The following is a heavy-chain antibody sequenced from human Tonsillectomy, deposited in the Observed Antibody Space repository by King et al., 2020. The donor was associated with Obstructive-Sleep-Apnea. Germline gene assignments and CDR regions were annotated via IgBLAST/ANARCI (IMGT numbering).Heavy chain of an antibody. CDR3: ARSGDFTPFDY. D-gene: IGHD3-3*01. CDR1: GISVSGNF. Sequence: VQLVESGGGLVQSGGSLRLSCAASGISVSGNFISWVRKAPGKGLECVSGIYIGGSTFYAVSVKGRCTISRDNSKNTLYRQTNSLRAEDTAVYYCARSGDFTPFDYWGQGTLVTVSS. J-gene: IGHJ4*02. V-gene: IGHV3-66*01. CDR2: IYIGGST.